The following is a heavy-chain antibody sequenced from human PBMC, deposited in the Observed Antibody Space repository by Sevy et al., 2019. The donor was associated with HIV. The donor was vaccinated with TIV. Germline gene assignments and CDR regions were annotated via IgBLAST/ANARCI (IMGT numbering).Heavy chain of an antibody. J-gene: IGHJ4*02. Sequence: SETLSLTCTVSGASISSSGYYWGWIRQPPGKGLEWIASINYSGSTFYNPSLKSRVTISADTSKTQFSLDLNSVTAADTGIYYCAGPILTYNNGWSYYDYWGQGTVVTVSS. CDR2: INYSGST. D-gene: IGHD6-19*01. CDR3: AGPILTYNNGWSYYDY. CDR1: GASISSSGYY. V-gene: IGHV4-39*01.